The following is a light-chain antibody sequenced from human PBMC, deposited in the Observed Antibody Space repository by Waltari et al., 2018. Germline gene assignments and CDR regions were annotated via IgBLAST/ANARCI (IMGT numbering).Light chain of an antibody. CDR2: DAS. V-gene: IGKV3-20*01. CDR1: QSVGRS. CDR3: QMYVRLPVT. Sequence: VFSKQSESLSLSPGERGTLSFRATQSVGRSLAWYQQKPGQAPRLLIYDASKRATGIPERFSGGGSGTDFSLTISRLEPEDFAVYYCQMYVRLPVTFGQGTKVEIK. J-gene: IGKJ1*01.